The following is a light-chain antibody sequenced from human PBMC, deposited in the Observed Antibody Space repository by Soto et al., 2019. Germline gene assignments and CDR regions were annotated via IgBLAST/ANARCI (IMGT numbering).Light chain of an antibody. V-gene: IGKV1-16*01. Sequence: IQMTQSPSSLSASVGDRVTITCRTSQDITSYLVWFQQKPGKVPERLIYGATNLQSGVPSRFSGSGSGTEFTLTISSLQPDDFATYYCQQYNSYPITFGQGTRLEIK. CDR2: GAT. CDR3: QQYNSYPIT. CDR1: QDITSY. J-gene: IGKJ5*01.